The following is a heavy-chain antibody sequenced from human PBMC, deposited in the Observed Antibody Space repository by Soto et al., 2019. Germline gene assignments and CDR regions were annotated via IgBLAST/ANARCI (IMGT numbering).Heavy chain of an antibody. V-gene: IGHV3-30*04. CDR1: GFTFRSYA. CDR2: ISYDGSDK. D-gene: IGHD1-7*01. CDR3: ARDRNWNYDFDY. J-gene: IGHJ4*02. Sequence: GGSLRLSCAVSGFTFRSYAMHWVRQAPGKGLEWVAVISYDGSDKFYSDSVKGRFTISRDNSKNTLYLQMNSLRAEDTAVYSCARDRNWNYDFDYWGQGTLVTVSS.